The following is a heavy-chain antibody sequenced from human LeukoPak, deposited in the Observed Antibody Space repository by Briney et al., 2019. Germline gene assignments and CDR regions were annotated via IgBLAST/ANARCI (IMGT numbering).Heavy chain of an antibody. D-gene: IGHD6-19*01. Sequence: PSETLSLTCAVSGGSISSSNWWSWVLQPPGKGLEWIGEIYHSGSTNYNPSLKSRVTISVDKSKNQFSLKLSSVTAADTAVYYCAFGYSSGWYVAWFDPWGQGTLVTVSS. CDR2: IYHSGST. CDR1: GGSISSSNW. CDR3: AFGYSSGWYVAWFDP. V-gene: IGHV4-4*02. J-gene: IGHJ5*02.